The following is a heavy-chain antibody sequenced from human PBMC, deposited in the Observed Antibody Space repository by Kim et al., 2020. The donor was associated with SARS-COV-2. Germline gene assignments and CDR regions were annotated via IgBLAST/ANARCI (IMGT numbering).Heavy chain of an antibody. CDR1: GGTFSSYA. D-gene: IGHD5-12*01. V-gene: IGHV1-69*13. J-gene: IGHJ6*02. Sequence: SVKVSCKASGGTFSSYAISWVRQAPGQGLEWMGGIIPIFGTANYAQKFQGRVTITADESTSTAYMELSSLRSEDTAVYYCARVFFSFSGYESQYYYYGMDVWGQGTTVTVSS. CDR3: ARVFFSFSGYESQYYYYGMDV. CDR2: IIPIFGTA.